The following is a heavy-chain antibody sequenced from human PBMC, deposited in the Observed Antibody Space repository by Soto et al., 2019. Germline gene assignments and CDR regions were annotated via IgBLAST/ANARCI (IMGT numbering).Heavy chain of an antibody. J-gene: IGHJ4*02. D-gene: IGHD6-19*01. CDR2: ISAYNGNT. V-gene: IGHV1-18*04. CDR1: GYAFTSYG. Sequence: GASVRVSCKASGYAFTSYGISWVRQAPLQVLEWMGCISAYNGNTNYAQKLQGRVTMTTDTPTSTAYMELRSLRSDDTAVYYCARSSSGWPGGFEYWGQGTLVTVSS. CDR3: ARSSSGWPGGFEY.